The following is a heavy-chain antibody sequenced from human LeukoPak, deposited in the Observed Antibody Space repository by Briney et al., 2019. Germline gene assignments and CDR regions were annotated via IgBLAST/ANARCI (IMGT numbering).Heavy chain of an antibody. J-gene: IGHJ4*02. CDR1: GLTFSSYG. Sequence: GGSLRLSCAASGLTFSSYGMHWVRQAPGKGLEWVAVIWYDGSDKYYADSVKGRFTISRDNSKNTLYLQMNSLRAEDTAVYYCARVSVQTGTTDHWGQGTLVTVSS. D-gene: IGHD1-1*01. V-gene: IGHV3-33*01. CDR3: ARVSVQTGTTDH. CDR2: IWYDGSDK.